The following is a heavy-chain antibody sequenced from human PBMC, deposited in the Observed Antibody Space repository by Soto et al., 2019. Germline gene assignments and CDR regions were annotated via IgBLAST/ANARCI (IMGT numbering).Heavy chain of an antibody. CDR2: IIPIFGTA. CDR1: GCTFSSYA. Sequence: SVKVSCKACGCTFSSYAISWVRQAGGQGLEWMGGIIPIFGTANYAQKFQGRVTITADESTSTAYMELSSLRSEDTAVYYCASTKYSYDSSGYGAFDVWGQGTMVTVSS. J-gene: IGHJ3*01. V-gene: IGHV1-69*13. D-gene: IGHD3-22*01. CDR3: ASTKYSYDSSGYGAFDV.